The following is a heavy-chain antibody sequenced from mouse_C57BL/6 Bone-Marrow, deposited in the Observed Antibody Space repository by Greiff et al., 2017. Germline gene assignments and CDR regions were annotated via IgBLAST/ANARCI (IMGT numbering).Heavy chain of an antibody. V-gene: IGHV1-76*01. Sequence: QVQLKQSGAELVRPGASVKLSCKASGYTFTNYCINWVKQRPGQGLEWIARIYPGSGNTYYNEKFKGKATLTADKSSSTAYMQLSRLTSEDSAVYCGARGRWLLGAWFAYWGQGTLVTVSA. J-gene: IGHJ3*01. CDR1: GYTFTNYC. D-gene: IGHD2-3*01. CDR2: IYPGSGNT. CDR3: ARGRWLLGAWFAY.